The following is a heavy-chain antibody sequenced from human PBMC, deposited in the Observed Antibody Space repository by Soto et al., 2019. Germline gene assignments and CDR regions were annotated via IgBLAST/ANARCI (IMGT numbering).Heavy chain of an antibody. CDR3: ARDATMVRGVINRFDY. CDR1: GFTVSSNY. Sequence: EVQLVESGGGLVQPGGSLRLSCAASGFTVSSNYMSWVRQAPGKGLECVSVAYSGGSTYYADSVKGRFTISRDNSKNTLYLQMNSLRAEDTAVYYCARDATMVRGVINRFDYWGRGTLVTVSS. J-gene: IGHJ4*02. CDR2: AYSGGST. D-gene: IGHD3-10*01. V-gene: IGHV3-66*01.